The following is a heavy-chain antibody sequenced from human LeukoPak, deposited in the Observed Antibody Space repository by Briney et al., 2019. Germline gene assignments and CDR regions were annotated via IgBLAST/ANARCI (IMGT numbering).Heavy chain of an antibody. J-gene: IGHJ4*02. Sequence: PSETLSLTCAVYGGSFSGYYWSWIRQPPGKGLEWIGEINHSGSTNYNPSLKSRVTISVDTSKNQFSLKLSSVTVADTAVYYCARGLDDYIWGSYRYTRTIPFDYWGQGTLVTVSS. D-gene: IGHD3-16*02. CDR2: INHSGST. V-gene: IGHV4-34*01. CDR1: GGSFSGYY. CDR3: ARGLDDYIWGSYRYTRTIPFDY.